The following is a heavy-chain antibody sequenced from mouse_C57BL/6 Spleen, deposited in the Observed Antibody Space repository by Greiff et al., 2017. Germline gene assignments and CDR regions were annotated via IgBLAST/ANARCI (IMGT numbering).Heavy chain of an antibody. D-gene: IGHD1-1*01. V-gene: IGHV1-82*01. CDR1: GYAFSSSW. J-gene: IGHJ2*01. Sequence: QVQLQQSGPELVKPGASVKISCKASGYAFSSSWMNWVKQRPGKGLEWIGRIYPGDGDTNYNGKFKGKATLAADKSSSTAYMQRSSLTSEDSAVYFGARSYYGSSSYFDDWGQGTTLTVSS. CDR2: IYPGDGDT. CDR3: ARSYYGSSSYFDD.